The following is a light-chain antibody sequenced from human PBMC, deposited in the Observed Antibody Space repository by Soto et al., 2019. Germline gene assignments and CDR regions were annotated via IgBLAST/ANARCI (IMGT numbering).Light chain of an antibody. J-gene: IGKJ1*01. CDR1: QNIRSW. CDR2: KAS. Sequence: DIQMTQSPFTLSASVGDRVTITCRASQNIRSWLAWYQQKPGKAPELLIYKASTLESGVPSRFRGSGSGTDFSLTITSLQPDDFATYYCLQYERDWTFGQGTKVEVK. CDR3: LQYERDWT. V-gene: IGKV1-5*03.